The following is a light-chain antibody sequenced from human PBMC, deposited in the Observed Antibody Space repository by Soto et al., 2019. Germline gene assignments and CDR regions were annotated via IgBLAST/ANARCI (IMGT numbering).Light chain of an antibody. CDR1: QRISNW. CDR2: RAS. J-gene: IGKJ3*01. Sequence: DIQMTQSPSTLSASVGDRVTITCRASQRISNWLAWYQQKPGKAPKLVIYRASTLESGVPSRFSGSGSGTEFTLTISSLQPDDFAPYFCQQYNSYSGTFGPGTKVDIK. V-gene: IGKV1-5*03. CDR3: QQYNSYSGT.